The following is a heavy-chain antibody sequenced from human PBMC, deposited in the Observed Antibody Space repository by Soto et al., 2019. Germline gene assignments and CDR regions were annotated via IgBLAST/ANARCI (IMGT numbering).Heavy chain of an antibody. D-gene: IGHD2-2*01. CDR1: GGSISSGDYY. V-gene: IGHV4-30-4*01. CDR2: IYYSGST. J-gene: IGHJ6*02. CDR3: ARGKGTSVYYYYGMDV. Sequence: PSESLCLTXTVSGGSISSGDYYWSWIRQPPGKGLEWIGYIYYSGSTYYNPSLKSRVTISVDTSKNQFPLKLSSVTAADTAVYYCARGKGTSVYYYYGMDVWGQGTTVTVSS.